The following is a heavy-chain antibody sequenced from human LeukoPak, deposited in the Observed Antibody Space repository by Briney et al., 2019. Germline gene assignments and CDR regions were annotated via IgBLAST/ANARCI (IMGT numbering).Heavy chain of an antibody. CDR2: ISYDGSNE. J-gene: IGHJ4*02. V-gene: IGHV3-30*04. CDR3: AKAPVTTCSGAYCYPFDY. Sequence: GRSLRLSCAASGFTFSSYVMHWVRQAPGKGLEWVAIISYDGSNEYYADSVKGRFTISRDNSKNTLYLQMNSLRAEDTAVYYCAKAPVTTCSGAYCYPFDYWGQGTLVTVSS. D-gene: IGHD2-21*01. CDR1: GFTFSSYV.